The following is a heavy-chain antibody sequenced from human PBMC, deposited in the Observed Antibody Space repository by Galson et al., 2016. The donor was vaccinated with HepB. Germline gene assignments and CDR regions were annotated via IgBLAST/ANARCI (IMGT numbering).Heavy chain of an antibody. D-gene: IGHD1-26*01. J-gene: IGHJ4*02. CDR3: ARVTLGPTRAKFDT. CDR1: GVSINSSDW. Sequence: ETLSLTCVVSGVSINSSDWWSWVRQSPEKGLEWIGEIYETGTANHNPSLTRRLTLSVDKSKNQFSLNLSDVTAADTAIYYCARVTLGPTRAKFDTWGQGTLITVSS. CDR2: IYETGTA. V-gene: IGHV4/OR15-8*01.